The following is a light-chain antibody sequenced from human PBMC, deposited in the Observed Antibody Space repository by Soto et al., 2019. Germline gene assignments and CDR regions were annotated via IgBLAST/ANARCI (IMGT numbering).Light chain of an antibody. CDR2: GAS. Sequence: EIVLTQSPGTLSLSPGERATLSCRASQSVSSSYLAWYQQKPGQAPRLLIYGASSRATGIPDRFSGSGSGTDFTLTICRLEPEDFAVYYCQQYGSSPQTFGQGTKWISN. CDR3: QQYGSSPQT. V-gene: IGKV3-20*01. J-gene: IGKJ1*01. CDR1: QSVSSSY.